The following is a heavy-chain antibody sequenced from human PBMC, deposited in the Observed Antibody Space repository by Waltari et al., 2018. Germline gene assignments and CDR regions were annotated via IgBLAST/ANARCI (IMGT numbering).Heavy chain of an antibody. D-gene: IGHD4-4*01. J-gene: IGHJ4*02. V-gene: IGHV7-4-1*02. CDR2: IHPSTGNP. CDR1: GYTFSTYA. CDR3: ARGVRFTESLDS. Sequence: QVQLVQPVSELKKPGSSVIISCTASGYTFSTYAINWVRHAPGQGPQWMGWIHPSTGNPTYARDFIGRFVFSLDSSVTTAYLEISDLKTEDTAVYYCARGVRFTESLDSWGRGTLVTVSS.